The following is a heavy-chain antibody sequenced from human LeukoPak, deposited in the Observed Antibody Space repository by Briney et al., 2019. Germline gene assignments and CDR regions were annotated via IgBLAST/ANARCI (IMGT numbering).Heavy chain of an antibody. V-gene: IGHV4-4*07. CDR3: ARVGYCSGGSCYSIAWFDH. CDR2: IYTSGST. Sequence: PETLSLTCTVSGGSISSYYWSWIRQPAGKGLEWIGRIYTSGSTNYNPSLKSRVTMSVDTSKNQFSLKLSSVTAADTAVYYCARVGYCSGGSCYSIAWFDHWGQGTLVTVSS. D-gene: IGHD2-15*01. CDR1: GGSISSYY. J-gene: IGHJ5*02.